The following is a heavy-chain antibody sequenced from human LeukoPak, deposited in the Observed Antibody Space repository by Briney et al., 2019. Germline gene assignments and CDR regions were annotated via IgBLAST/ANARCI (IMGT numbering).Heavy chain of an antibody. CDR1: GFTFSSYG. CDR2: ISYDGSNK. Sequence: GGSLRLSCAASGFTFSSYGMHWVRQAPGKGLEWVAVISYDGSNKYYADSVKGRFTISRDNSKNTLYLQMNSLRAEDTAVYYCAKDSVGDGYNAGFDYWGQGTLVTVSS. V-gene: IGHV3-30*18. J-gene: IGHJ4*02. D-gene: IGHD5-24*01. CDR3: AKDSVGDGYNAGFDY.